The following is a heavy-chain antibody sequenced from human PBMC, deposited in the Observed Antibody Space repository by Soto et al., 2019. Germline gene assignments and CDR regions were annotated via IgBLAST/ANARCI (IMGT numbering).Heavy chain of an antibody. J-gene: IGHJ5*02. Sequence: GASVKVSCKASGYTFTGYYMHWVRQAPGQGLEWMGWINPNSGGTNYAQKLQGRVTMTTDTSTSTAYMELRSLRSDDTAVYYCAREPAAGDWFDPWGQGTLVTVSS. CDR3: AREPAAGDWFDP. CDR1: GYTFTGYY. CDR2: INPNSGGT. V-gene: IGHV1-2*02. D-gene: IGHD6-13*01.